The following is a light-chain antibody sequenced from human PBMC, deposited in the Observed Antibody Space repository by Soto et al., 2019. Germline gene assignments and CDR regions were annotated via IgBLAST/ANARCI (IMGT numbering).Light chain of an antibody. CDR1: QSVSSD. V-gene: IGKV3-15*01. CDR2: GAS. CDR3: HQYNNWHPKMA. Sequence: VVTQSPSTLSVFPGETATLSCRASQSVSSDLAWYQQKPGQAPRLLIYGASTTATGIPARFRGSGSGTEFSLTISSLQFEDFATYYYHQYNNWHPKMAFGRGTKVEIK. J-gene: IGKJ1*01.